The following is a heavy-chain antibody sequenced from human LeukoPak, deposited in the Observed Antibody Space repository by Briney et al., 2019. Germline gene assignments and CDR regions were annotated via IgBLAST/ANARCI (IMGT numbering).Heavy chain of an antibody. CDR2: IYSGGST. Sequence: PGGSLRLSCAASGFTVSSKYMSWVRQAPGKGLEWVSVIYSGGSTYYADSVKGRFTISRDNSENTLYLQMNSLKAEDTAVYYCARDSRNRGQQLPNYWGQGTLVTVSS. D-gene: IGHD6-13*01. CDR1: GFTVSSKY. V-gene: IGHV3-53*01. CDR3: ARDSRNRGQQLPNY. J-gene: IGHJ4*02.